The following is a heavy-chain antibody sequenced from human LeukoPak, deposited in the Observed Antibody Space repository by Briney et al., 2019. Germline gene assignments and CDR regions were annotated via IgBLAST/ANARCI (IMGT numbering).Heavy chain of an antibody. CDR3: ARPGCSSTSFYVGEIVY. D-gene: IGHD2-2*01. J-gene: IGHJ4*02. Sequence: ASVKVSCKGSGGTFTSYGISWVRQAPGQGLEGRRGSITFFSTANYAQNFHCRVTITADKSTTTAYMELSSLRSEHTALYCCARPGCSSTSFYVGEIVYWGQGTLVSVSS. CDR2: SITFFSTA. CDR1: GGTFTSYG. V-gene: IGHV1-69*06.